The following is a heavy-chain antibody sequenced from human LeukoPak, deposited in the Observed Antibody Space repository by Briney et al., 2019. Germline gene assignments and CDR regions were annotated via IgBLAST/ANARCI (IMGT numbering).Heavy chain of an antibody. D-gene: IGHD5-24*01. CDR2: INPDGGNT. V-gene: IGHV1-46*01. Sequence: ASVKVSCKASGYTYTNSYIHWVRQAPGQVLEWMGLINPDGGNTNYAQNFQGRVTLTRDTSTSTVYMELSSLRSEDTAIYYCARIRDGYNDAYDIWGQGTVVTVPS. J-gene: IGHJ3*02. CDR1: GYTYTNSY. CDR3: ARIRDGYNDAYDI.